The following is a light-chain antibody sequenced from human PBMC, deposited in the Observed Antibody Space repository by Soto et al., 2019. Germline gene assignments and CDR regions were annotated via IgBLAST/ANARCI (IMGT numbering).Light chain of an antibody. CDR2: GTT. V-gene: IGKV3-20*01. CDR3: QQYASSPPN. J-gene: IGKJ4*01. Sequence: EIVLTQSPGTVSLSPGETASLSCRASQTVSGSYLAWYQQKPGQAPRLLIYGTTTRATGVPDKFSGGGSGTAFTLTISGLESEDFALYTCQQYASSPPNFGGGTKVEIK. CDR1: QTVSGSY.